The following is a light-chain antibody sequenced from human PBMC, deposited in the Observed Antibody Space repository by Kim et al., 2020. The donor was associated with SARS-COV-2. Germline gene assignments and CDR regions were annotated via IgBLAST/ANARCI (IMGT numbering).Light chain of an antibody. V-gene: IGLV2-8*01. CDR1: SSDVGACNY. CDR3: SSYAGSITYV. Sequence: QSALTQPPSASWSPGQSVTISCTGTSSDVGACNYVSWYQQHPGKAPKLMIYDVTKRPSGVPDRFSGSKSGNTASLTVSGLQAEDEADYYCSSYAGSITYVFGTGTKVTVL. CDR2: DVT. J-gene: IGLJ1*01.